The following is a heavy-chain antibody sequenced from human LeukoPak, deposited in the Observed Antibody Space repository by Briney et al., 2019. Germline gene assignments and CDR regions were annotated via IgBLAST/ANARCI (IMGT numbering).Heavy chain of an antibody. CDR1: GFTVSSNY. CDR2: ITDSGDSI. J-gene: IGHJ4*02. V-gene: IGHV3-11*01. CDR3: ARDLAVAGY. Sequence: GGSLRLSCAASGFTVSSNYMAWIRQAPGKGLEWVSYITDSGDSIYYADSVKGRFTISRDNAKNSLYLQMNNLRAEDTAVYYCARDLAVAGYWGQGTLVTVSS. D-gene: IGHD6-19*01.